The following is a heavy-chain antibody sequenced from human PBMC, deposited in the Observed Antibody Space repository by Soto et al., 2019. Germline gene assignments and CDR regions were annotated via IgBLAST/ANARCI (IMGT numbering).Heavy chain of an antibody. CDR3: AKDLPWNQADY. J-gene: IGHJ4*02. D-gene: IGHD1-1*01. V-gene: IGHV3-74*01. CDR2: ISNDGSIT. CDR1: GFIFSNYW. Sequence: EVQLVESGGGLIPPGGSLRLSCEASGFIFSNYWMHWVRQTPGTGLVWVSRISNDGSITNYADSVKGRFTISRDNAKNTLYLQMKSLRAEDTAVYYCAKDLPWNQADYWGQGALVTVSS.